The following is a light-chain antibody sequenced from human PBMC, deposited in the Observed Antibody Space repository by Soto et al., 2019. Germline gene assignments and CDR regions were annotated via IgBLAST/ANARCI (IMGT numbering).Light chain of an antibody. CDR2: DVS. V-gene: IGLV2-14*01. CDR1: SSDVGGYNY. CDR3: SSYTSSSTPYV. J-gene: IGLJ1*01. Sequence: QPALTQPASGSGSPGQSSTISCTGTSSDVGGYNYVSWYQQHPGKAPKLMIYDVSNRPSGVSNRFSGSKSGNTASLTISGLQAEDEADYYCSSYTSSSTPYVFGTGTKVTVL.